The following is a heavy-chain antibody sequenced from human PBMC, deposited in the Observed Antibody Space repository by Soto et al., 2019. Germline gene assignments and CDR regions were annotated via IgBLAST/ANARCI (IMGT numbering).Heavy chain of an antibody. J-gene: IGHJ6*03. CDR3: ARSDILTGSPPGYYYYYMDV. CDR2: INPSGGST. CDR1: GYTFTSYY. V-gene: IGHV1-46*03. Sequence: ASVKVSCKAAGYTFTSYYMHWVRQAPGQGLEWMGIINPSGGSTSYAQKFQGRVTMTRDTSTSTVYIELSSLRSEDTAVYYCARSDILTGSPPGYYYYYMDVWGKGTTVTVSS. D-gene: IGHD3-9*01.